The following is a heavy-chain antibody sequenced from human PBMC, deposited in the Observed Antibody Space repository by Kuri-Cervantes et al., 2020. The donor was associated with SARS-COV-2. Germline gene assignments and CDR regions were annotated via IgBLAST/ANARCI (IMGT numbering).Heavy chain of an antibody. V-gene: IGHV1-69*13. J-gene: IGHJ4*02. Sequence: ASVKVSCKASGGTFSSYAISWVRRAPGQGLEWMGGIIPIFGTANYAQKFQARVTITADESTSTAYMELSSLRSEDTAVYYCARGGGITGTTLVGRVAPLEDYWGQGTLVTVAS. CDR1: GGTFSSYA. CDR2: IIPIFGTA. D-gene: IGHD1-7*01. CDR3: ARGGGITGTTLVGRVAPLEDY.